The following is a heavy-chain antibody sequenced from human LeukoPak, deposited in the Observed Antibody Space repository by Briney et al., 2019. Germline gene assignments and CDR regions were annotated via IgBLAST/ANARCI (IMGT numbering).Heavy chain of an antibody. V-gene: IGHV4-4*07. J-gene: IGHJ3*02. D-gene: IGHD6-13*01. CDR3: ARGGPPGIAAAGTAAFDI. CDR1: GGSINDYY. CDR2: IYSSGST. Sequence: KPSETLSLTCTVSGGSINDYYWTWIRQPAEKGLEWIGRIYSSGSTSYSPSLRSRVTMSVDTSKNQFSLNLNSVTAAGTAVYYCARGGPPGIAAAGTAAFDIWGQGTMVTVSS.